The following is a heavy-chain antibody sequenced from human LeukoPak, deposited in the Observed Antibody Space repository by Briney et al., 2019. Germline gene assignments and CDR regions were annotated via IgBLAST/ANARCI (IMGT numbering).Heavy chain of an antibody. V-gene: IGHV1-2*02. CDR3: ARGGVESTATFHY. D-gene: IGHD3-3*01. J-gene: IGHJ4*02. CDR2: INANSGGT. CDR1: GYTVSGYY. Sequence: ASVKVSCKASGYTVSGYYIHWVRQAPGQGLEWMGWINANSGGTNYAQKFQGRVTMTRDTSISTAYMELSSLRSDDTAVYCCARGGVESTATFHYWGRKPLVSVSS.